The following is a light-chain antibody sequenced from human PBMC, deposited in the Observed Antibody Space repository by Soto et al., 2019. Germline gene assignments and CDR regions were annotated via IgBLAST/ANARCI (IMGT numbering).Light chain of an antibody. CDR3: GTWDSRLSAVL. CDR1: SSNIGNNY. CDR2: DNN. Sequence: QSVLTQPPSVSAAPGQKVTISCSGSSSNIGNNYVSWYQHLPGAAPKLLIYDNNQRPSGIPDRFSGSKSGTSATLGITGLQTGDEADYYCGTWDSRLSAVLFGGGTKVTVL. V-gene: IGLV1-51*01. J-gene: IGLJ2*01.